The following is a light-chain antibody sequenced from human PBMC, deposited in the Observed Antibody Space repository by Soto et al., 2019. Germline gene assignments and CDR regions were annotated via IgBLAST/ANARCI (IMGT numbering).Light chain of an antibody. CDR1: QSFSSY. J-gene: IGKJ4*01. Sequence: EIVLTQSPATLSLSPGERATLSCRASQSFSSYLAWYQQKPGQAPRLLIYDASNRATGIPARFSGSGSGTDFTLTISSLEPEDFAVYYCQQGSNWHPGLTFGGGTKVEIX. CDR3: QQGSNWHPGLT. CDR2: DAS. V-gene: IGKV3-11*01.